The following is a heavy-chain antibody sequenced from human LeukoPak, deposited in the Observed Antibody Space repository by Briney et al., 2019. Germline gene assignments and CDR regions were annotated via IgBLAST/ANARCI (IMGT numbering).Heavy chain of an antibody. Sequence: PSETLSLTCTVSGGSISSYYWSWIRQPPGKGLEWIGYIYYSGSTNYNPSLKSRVTISVDTSKNQFSLKLSSVTAADTAVYYCARSPQYSSSWYVLDYWGQGTLVTVSS. J-gene: IGHJ4*02. D-gene: IGHD6-13*01. CDR1: GGSISSYY. CDR2: IYYSGST. CDR3: ARSPQYSSSWYVLDY. V-gene: IGHV4-59*08.